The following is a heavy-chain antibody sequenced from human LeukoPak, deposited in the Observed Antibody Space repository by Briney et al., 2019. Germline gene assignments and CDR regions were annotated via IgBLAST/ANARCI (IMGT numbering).Heavy chain of an antibody. J-gene: IGHJ3*01. V-gene: IGHV1-8*01. CDR2: MNPNSGNT. CDR3: ARVHGGRELDAFDF. CDR1: GDTFTTYD. Sequence: ASVKVSCKASGDTFTTYDINWVRQATGQGPEWMGWMNPNSGNTVYEPKFQGRVTMTRDTSISTAYLELSSLRSEDTAVYYCARVHGGRELDAFDFWGQGTMLTVSS. D-gene: IGHD1-7*01.